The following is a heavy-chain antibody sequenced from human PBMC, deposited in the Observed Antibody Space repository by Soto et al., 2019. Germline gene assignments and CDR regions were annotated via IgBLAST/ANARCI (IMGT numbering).Heavy chain of an antibody. D-gene: IGHD2-8*01. Sequence: PSETLSLTCAVYGGSFSGYYWSWIRQPPGKGLEWIGEINHSGSTNYNPSLNSRVAVSVDTSKNHFSLKLTSVTAADTAVYYCARYCNNSDCRHLYYFDYWGLGTLVT. CDR2: INHSGST. V-gene: IGHV4-34*10. CDR3: ARYCNNSDCRHLYYFDY. J-gene: IGHJ4*02. CDR1: GGSFSGYY.